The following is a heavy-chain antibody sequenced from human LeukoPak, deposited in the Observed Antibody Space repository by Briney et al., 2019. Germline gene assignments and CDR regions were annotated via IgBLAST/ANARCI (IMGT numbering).Heavy chain of an antibody. CDR2: IYYSGST. V-gene: IGHV4-30-4*08. Sequence: SETLSLTCTVSGGSISSGDYYWSRIRQPPRKGLEWIGYIYYSGSTYYNPSLKSRVTISVDTSKNQFSLKLSSVTAADTAVYYCARGNPWFGLSRWGQGTLVTVSS. CDR3: ARGNPWFGLSR. D-gene: IGHD3-10*01. J-gene: IGHJ4*02. CDR1: GGSISSGDYY.